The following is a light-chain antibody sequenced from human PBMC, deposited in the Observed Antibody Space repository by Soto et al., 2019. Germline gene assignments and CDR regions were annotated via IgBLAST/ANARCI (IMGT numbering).Light chain of an antibody. V-gene: IGKV1-5*01. CDR1: QTIRSW. Sequence: DIQMTQSPSTLSASVGDRVTITCRAGQTIRSWLAWYQQKPGKAPKLLIYDASSLESGVPSRFSGGRSGTEFTLTISSLQPDDFATYYCQQYNSYRKFGQGTKVDI. CDR3: QQYNSYRK. CDR2: DAS. J-gene: IGKJ1*01.